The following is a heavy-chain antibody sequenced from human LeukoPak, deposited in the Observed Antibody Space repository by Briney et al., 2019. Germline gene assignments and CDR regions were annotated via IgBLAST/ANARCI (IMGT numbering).Heavy chain of an antibody. CDR2: IRYDGSNK. D-gene: IGHD5-18*01. Sequence: PGGSLRLSCAASGFTFSSYGMHWVRQAPGKGLEWVAFIRYDGSNKYYADSVKGRFTISRDNSKNTLYLQMNSLRAEDTAVYYCARVTDTAMVPPWFDPWGQGTLVTVSS. CDR1: GFTFSSYG. J-gene: IGHJ5*02. V-gene: IGHV3-30*02. CDR3: ARVTDTAMVPPWFDP.